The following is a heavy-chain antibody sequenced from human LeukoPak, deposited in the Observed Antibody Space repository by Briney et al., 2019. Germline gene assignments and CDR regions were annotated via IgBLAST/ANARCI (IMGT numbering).Heavy chain of an antibody. Sequence: GASVKVSCKASGYTFTSYAMNWVRQAPGQGLEWMGWINTNTGNPTYAQGFTGRFVFSLDTSVSTAYLQISSLKAEDTAVYYCARELGGYYDSSGYIDYWGQGTLVTVSS. D-gene: IGHD3-22*01. V-gene: IGHV7-4-1*02. CDR2: INTNTGNP. CDR1: GYTFTSYA. J-gene: IGHJ4*02. CDR3: ARELGGYYDSSGYIDY.